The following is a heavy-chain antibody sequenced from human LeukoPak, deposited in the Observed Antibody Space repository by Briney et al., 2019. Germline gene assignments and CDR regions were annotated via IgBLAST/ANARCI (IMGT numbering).Heavy chain of an antibody. V-gene: IGHV4-59*08. J-gene: IGHJ5*02. D-gene: IGHD6-13*01. CDR2: IYYSGST. CDR1: GGSISSYY. Sequence: SETLSLTCTVSGGSISSYYWNWIRQPPGKGLEWIGNIYYSGSTNYNPSLKSRVTISLDTSKNQFSLKVTSVTAADTAVYYCARVRAGGTTWFDPWGQGTLVTVSS. CDR3: ARVRAGGTTWFDP.